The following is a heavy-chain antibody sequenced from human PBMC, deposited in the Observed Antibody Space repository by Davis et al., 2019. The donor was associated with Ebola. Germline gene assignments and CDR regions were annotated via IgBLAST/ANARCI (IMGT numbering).Heavy chain of an antibody. V-gene: IGHV3-23*01. J-gene: IGHJ4*02. CDR1: KFTLSSYW. D-gene: IGHD2-15*01. Sequence: GESLKISCAASKFTLSSYWMSWVRQAPGRGLEWVSTTSSGGSTTYYADSVKGRFTISRDNSKNTLYLQMNSLRAEDTAVYYCARGGYCSGGNCYGYFDYWGQGTLVTVSS. CDR3: ARGGYCSGGNCYGYFDY. CDR2: TSSGGSTT.